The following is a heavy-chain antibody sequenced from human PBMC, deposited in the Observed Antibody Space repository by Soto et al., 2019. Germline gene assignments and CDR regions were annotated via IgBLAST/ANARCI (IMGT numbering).Heavy chain of an antibody. V-gene: IGHV4-59*08. CDR1: GVPINSYY. CDR3: VRSRCSCSNCYSGPQNWYFSL. CDR2: LALSGVT. D-gene: IGHD2-15*01. J-gene: IGHJ2*01. Sequence: SETLSLTCTVSGVPINSYYWNWIRQPPGKGLMWSEYLALSGVTLYHPCLKDRLRISAYPSRSILFLALTSSTTADMAVYYCVRSRCSCSNCYSGPQNWYFSLWGCGTQGCVSS.